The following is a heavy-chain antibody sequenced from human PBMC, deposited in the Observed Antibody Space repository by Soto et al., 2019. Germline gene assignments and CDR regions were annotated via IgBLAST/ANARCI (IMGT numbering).Heavy chain of an antibody. Sequence: ESGGGLVKPGGSLRLSCAASGFTFSSYSMNWVRQAPGKGLEWVSSISSSSSYIYYADSVKGRFTISRDNAKNSLYLQMNSLRAEDTAVYYCARGDSGYDYYYYGMDVWGQGTTVTVSS. CDR1: GFTFSSYS. CDR2: ISSSSSYI. J-gene: IGHJ6*02. V-gene: IGHV3-21*01. CDR3: ARGDSGYDYYYYGMDV. D-gene: IGHD5-12*01.